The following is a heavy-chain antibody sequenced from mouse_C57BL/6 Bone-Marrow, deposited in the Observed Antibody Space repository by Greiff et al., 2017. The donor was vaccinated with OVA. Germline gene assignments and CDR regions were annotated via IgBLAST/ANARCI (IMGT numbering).Heavy chain of an antibody. CDR1: GYTFTSYW. D-gene: IGHD2-12*01. V-gene: IGHV1-61*01. J-gene: IGHJ4*01. CDR3: ARAVRYDGAMDY. Sequence: QVQLKQPGAELVRPGSSVKLSCKASGYTFTSYWMDWVKQRPGQGLEWIGNIYPSDSETHYNQKFKDKATLTVDKSSSTAYMQLSSLTSEDSAVYYCARAVRYDGAMDYWGQGTSVTVSS. CDR2: IYPSDSET.